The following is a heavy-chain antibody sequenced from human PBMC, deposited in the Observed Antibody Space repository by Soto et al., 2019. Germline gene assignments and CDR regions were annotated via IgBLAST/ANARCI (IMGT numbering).Heavy chain of an antibody. J-gene: IGHJ6*02. CDR3: ARPDIVATDYYYYGMDF. V-gene: IGHV3-30-3*01. CDR1: GFTFSSYA. D-gene: IGHD5-12*01. Sequence: QVQLVESGGGVVQPGRSLRLSCAASGFTFSSYAMHWVRQAPGKGLAWVAVTSYDGSNKYYADSVKGRFTISRDNSKNTLYLPMNSLRAEDTAVYYGARPDIVATDYYYYGMDFWCQGTTVTVSS. CDR2: TSYDGSNK.